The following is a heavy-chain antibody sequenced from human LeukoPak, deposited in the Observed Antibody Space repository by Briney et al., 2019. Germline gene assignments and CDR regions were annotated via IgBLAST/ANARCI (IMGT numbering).Heavy chain of an antibody. Sequence: PSEALSLTCTVSGGSISSYYWSWIRQPAGKGLEWIGRIYTSGSTNYNPSLKSRVTISVDKSKNQFSLKLSSVTAADTAVYYCARGAAAYWFDPLGQGTLVTVSS. CDR1: GGSISSYY. CDR3: ARGAAAYWFDP. J-gene: IGHJ5*02. V-gene: IGHV4-4*07. CDR2: IYTSGST. D-gene: IGHD2-2*01.